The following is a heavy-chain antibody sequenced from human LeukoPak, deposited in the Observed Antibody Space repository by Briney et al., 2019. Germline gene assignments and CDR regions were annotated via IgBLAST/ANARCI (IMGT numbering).Heavy chain of an antibody. Sequence: PGGSLRLSCAASGXTFRSYAMTWVRQAPGKGLEWVSVISGSGDSTYFADSVKGRFTISRDNSKNTLYLQMDSLRAEDTAVYYCARENWYFDLWGRGTLVTVSS. V-gene: IGHV3-23*01. CDR2: ISGSGDST. CDR1: GXTFRSYA. CDR3: ARENWYFDL. J-gene: IGHJ2*01.